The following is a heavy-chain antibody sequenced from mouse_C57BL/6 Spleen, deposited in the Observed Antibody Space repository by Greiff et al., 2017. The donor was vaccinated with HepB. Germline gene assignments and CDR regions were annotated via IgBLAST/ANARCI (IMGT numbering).Heavy chain of an antibody. D-gene: IGHD1-1*01. Sequence: QVQLQQPGAELVRPGSSVKLSCKASGYTFTSYWMDWVKQRPGQGLEWIGNIYPSDSETHYNQKFKDKATLTVDKSSSTAYMQLSSLTSEDSAVYDCAITPLTTVVGGDAMDYWGQGTTVTVSS. CDR1: GYTFTSYW. CDR2: IYPSDSET. CDR3: AITPLTTVVGGDAMDY. V-gene: IGHV1-61*01. J-gene: IGHJ4*01.